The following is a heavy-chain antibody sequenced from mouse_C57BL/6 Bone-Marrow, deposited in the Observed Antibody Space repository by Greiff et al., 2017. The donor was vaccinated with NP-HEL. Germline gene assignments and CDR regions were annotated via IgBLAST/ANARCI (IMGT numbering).Heavy chain of an antibody. CDR1: GYTFTSYW. Sequence: QVQLKESGAELAKPGASVKLSCKASGYTFTSYWMHWVKQRPGQGLEWIGYINPSSGYTKYNQKFKDKATLTADKSSSTAYMQLSSLTYEDSAVYYCASNYYGSSYGWYFDVWGTGTTVTVSS. J-gene: IGHJ1*03. D-gene: IGHD1-1*01. V-gene: IGHV1-7*01. CDR3: ASNYYGSSYGWYFDV. CDR2: INPSSGYT.